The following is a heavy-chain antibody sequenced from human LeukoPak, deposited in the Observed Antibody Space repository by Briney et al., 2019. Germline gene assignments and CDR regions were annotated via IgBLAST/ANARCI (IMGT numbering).Heavy chain of an antibody. CDR1: GGSISSSSYY. D-gene: IGHD7-27*01. Sequence: PSETLSLTCTVSGGSISSSSYYWSWIRQPPGKGLEWIGSIYYSGSTYYNPSLKSRVTISVDTSKNQFSLKLSSVTAADTAVYYCARWGGEYYFDYWGQGTLVTVSS. CDR3: ARWGGEYYFDY. J-gene: IGHJ4*02. V-gene: IGHV4-39*07. CDR2: IYYSGST.